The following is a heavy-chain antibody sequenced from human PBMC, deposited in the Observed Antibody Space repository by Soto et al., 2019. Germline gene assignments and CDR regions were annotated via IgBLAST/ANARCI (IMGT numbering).Heavy chain of an antibody. Sequence: VGSLRLSCAASGFTFSDYYMSWIRQAPGKGLEWVSYISSSSSYTNYADSVKGRFTISRDNAKNSLYLQMNSLRAEDTAVYYCAREAYYGSRLHDYWGQGTLVTVS. J-gene: IGHJ4*02. V-gene: IGHV3-11*06. CDR1: GFTFSDYY. CDR3: AREAYYGSRLHDY. CDR2: ISSSSSYT. D-gene: IGHD3-10*01.